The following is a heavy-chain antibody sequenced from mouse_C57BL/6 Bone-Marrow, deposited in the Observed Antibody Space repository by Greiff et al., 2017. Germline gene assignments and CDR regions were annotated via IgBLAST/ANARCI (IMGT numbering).Heavy chain of an antibody. Sequence: QVQLKQSGAELVKPGASVKLSCKASGYTFTSYWMQWVKQRPGQGLEWIGEIDPSDSYTNYNQKFKGKATLTVDTSSSTAYMQLSSLTSEDSAVYYCASYYGRGYFDVWGTGTTVTVSS. V-gene: IGHV1-50*01. CDR1: GYTFTSYW. J-gene: IGHJ1*03. D-gene: IGHD1-1*01. CDR2: IDPSDSYT. CDR3: ASYYGRGYFDV.